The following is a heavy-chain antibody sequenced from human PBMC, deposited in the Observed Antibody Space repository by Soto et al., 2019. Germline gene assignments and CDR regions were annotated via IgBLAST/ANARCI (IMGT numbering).Heavy chain of an antibody. CDR3: ARDRDDYGSGNYYNRIDF. V-gene: IGHV1-69*01. CDR1: GGIFSTYA. Sequence: QVQLVQSGAEVKKPGSSVKVSCKASGGIFSTYAISWLRQAPWQGREWMGGIIPLFGTQNYAQRFQGRVTIPADESKSTAYMERSRMRSEDTAVYYGARDRDDYGSGNYYNRIDFWGQGTLVTVSS. D-gene: IGHD3-10*01. J-gene: IGHJ4*02. CDR2: IIPLFGTQ.